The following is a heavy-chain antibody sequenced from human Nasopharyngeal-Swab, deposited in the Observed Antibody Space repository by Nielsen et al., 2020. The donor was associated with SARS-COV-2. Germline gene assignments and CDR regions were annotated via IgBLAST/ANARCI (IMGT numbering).Heavy chain of an antibody. Sequence: WVRQAPGQRLEWMGWINAGNGNTKYSQKFQGRVTITRDTSASTAYMELSSLRSEDTAVYYCARGDYSSSWDRSYYGMDVWGQGTTVNVSS. J-gene: IGHJ6*02. CDR2: INAGNGNT. CDR3: ARGDYSSSWDRSYYGMDV. V-gene: IGHV1-3*01. D-gene: IGHD6-13*01.